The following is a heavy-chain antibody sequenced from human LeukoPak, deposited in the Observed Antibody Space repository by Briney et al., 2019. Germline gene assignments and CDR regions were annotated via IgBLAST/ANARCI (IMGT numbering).Heavy chain of an antibody. CDR2: INPNSGGT. J-gene: IGHJ4*02. D-gene: IGHD2-2*01. CDR3: ARASLPAAY. Sequence: ASVKVSCKASGSTXTGSYIHWVRQAPGQGLEWMGWINPNSGGTDFAQKFQGRVTMTRDTSISTAYMELTRLRSDDTAVYYCARASLPAAYWGQGTLVTVSS. CDR1: GSTXTGSY. V-gene: IGHV1-2*02.